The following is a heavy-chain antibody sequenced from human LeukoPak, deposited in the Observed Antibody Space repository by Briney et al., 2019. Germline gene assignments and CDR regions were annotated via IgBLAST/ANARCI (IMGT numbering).Heavy chain of an antibody. CDR3: ASATDSNYRYLDY. CDR2: ISSSSTTI. D-gene: IGHD4-11*01. Sequence: PGGSLRLSCAASGFTVSRYSMNWVRQAPGKGLEWISYISSSSTTIYNADSVKGRFTISRDNVKNSLYLQMNSLRAEDTAVYFCASATDSNYRYLDYWGQGTLVTVSS. CDR1: GFTVSRYS. V-gene: IGHV3-48*01. J-gene: IGHJ4*02.